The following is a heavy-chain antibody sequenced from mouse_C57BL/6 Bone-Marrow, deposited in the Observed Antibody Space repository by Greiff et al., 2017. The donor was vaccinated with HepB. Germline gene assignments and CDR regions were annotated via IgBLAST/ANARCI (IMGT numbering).Heavy chain of an antibody. Sequence: EVQVVESEGGLVQPGSSMKLSCTASGFTFSDYYMAWVRQVPEKGLEWVANINYDGSSTYYLDSLKSRFIISRDNAKNILYLQMSSLKSEDTATYYCARCYGNYWYFDVWGTGTTVTVSS. CDR3: ARCYGNYWYFDV. CDR2: INYDGSST. V-gene: IGHV5-16*01. J-gene: IGHJ1*03. CDR1: GFTFSDYY. D-gene: IGHD2-1*01.